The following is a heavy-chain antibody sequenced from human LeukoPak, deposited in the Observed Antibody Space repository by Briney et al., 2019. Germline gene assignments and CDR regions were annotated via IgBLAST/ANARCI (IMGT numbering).Heavy chain of an antibody. CDR3: AKDPQLVCSFDY. D-gene: IGHD2-2*01. Sequence: GGPLRLSCAPSGLTFRRYGMHGARHAPDKGLEGGAVIWYDGSNQYYASSVKGRFTISRDNSKNSLYLQLDRLRAEGPAVYFCAKDPQLVCSFDYWGQGTLVTVSS. CDR2: IWYDGSNQ. V-gene: IGHV3-33*06. J-gene: IGHJ4*02. CDR1: GLTFRRYG.